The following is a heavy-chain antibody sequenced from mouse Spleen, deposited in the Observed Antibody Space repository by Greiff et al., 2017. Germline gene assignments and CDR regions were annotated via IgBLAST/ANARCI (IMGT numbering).Heavy chain of an antibody. V-gene: IGHV5-9-3*01. J-gene: IGHJ2*01. CDR2: ISSGGGNT. D-gene: IGHD2-3*01. CDR1: GFTFSSYA. Sequence: EVHLVESGGGLVKLGGSLKLSCAASGFTFSSYAMSWVRQTPEKRLEWVATISSGGGNTYYPDSVKGRFTISRDNAKNTLYLQMSSLKSEDTAMYYCARVDGYYSYYFDYWGQGTTLTVSS. CDR3: ARVDGYYSYYFDY.